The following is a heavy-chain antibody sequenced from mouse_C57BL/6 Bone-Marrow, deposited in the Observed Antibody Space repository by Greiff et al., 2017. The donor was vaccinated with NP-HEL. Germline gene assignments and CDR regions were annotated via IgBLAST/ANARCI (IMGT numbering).Heavy chain of an antibody. J-gene: IGHJ4*01. Sequence: EVQGVESGPGMVKPSQSLSLTCTVTGYSITSGYDWHWIRHFPGNKLEWRGYISYSGSTNYNPSLKSRISITHDTSKNHFFLKLNSVTTEDTATYYCARFDGYYGYYAMDYWGQGTSVTVSS. V-gene: IGHV3-1*01. CDR3: ARFDGYYGYYAMDY. D-gene: IGHD2-3*01. CDR2: ISYSGST. CDR1: GYSITSGYD.